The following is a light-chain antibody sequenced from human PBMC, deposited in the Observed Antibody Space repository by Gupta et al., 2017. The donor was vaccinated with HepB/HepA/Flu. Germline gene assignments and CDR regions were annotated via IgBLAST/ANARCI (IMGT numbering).Light chain of an antibody. Sequence: SSVLTQPPSVSVAPGKSATITCRGHNVGSKVVHWYQQQPGKAPVLVVYDDTDRPSGLSERFSGSKSGNTATLTISRVEAEDEADYYCQVWDTTSDHYVSGTGTKVTVL. CDR3: QVWDTTSDHYV. V-gene: IGLV3-21*03. CDR1: NVGSKV. J-gene: IGLJ1*01. CDR2: DDT.